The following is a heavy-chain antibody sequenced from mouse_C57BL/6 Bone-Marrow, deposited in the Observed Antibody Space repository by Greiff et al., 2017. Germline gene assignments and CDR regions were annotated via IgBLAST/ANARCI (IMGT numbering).Heavy chain of an antibody. Sequence: EVQVVESGAELVRPGASVKLSCTASGFNIKDDYMHWVKQRPEQGLEWIGWIDPENGDTEYASKFQGKATITADTSSNTAYLQLSSLTSEDTAVYYCTTRGLGAMDYWGQGTSVTVSS. CDR3: TTRGLGAMDY. J-gene: IGHJ4*01. CDR2: IDPENGDT. V-gene: IGHV14-4*01. CDR1: GFNIKDDY.